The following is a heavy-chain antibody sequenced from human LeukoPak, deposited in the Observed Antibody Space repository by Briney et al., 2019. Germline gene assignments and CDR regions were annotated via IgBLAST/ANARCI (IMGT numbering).Heavy chain of an antibody. J-gene: IGHJ4*02. D-gene: IGHD5-18*01. CDR2: IYYSGST. CDR1: GGSINSTNYY. CDR3: ARQSTAMGTFDY. Sequence: PSETLSLTCTVSGGSINSTNYYWGWIRQPPGKGLEWIGSIYYSGSTYYNPSLRSRVTISVDTSKNQFSLKLTSVTAADTAVYYCARQSTAMGTFDYWGQGTLVPVSS. V-gene: IGHV4-39*01.